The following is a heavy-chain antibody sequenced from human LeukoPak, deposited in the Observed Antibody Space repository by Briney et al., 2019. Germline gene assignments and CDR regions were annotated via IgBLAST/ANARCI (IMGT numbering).Heavy chain of an antibody. CDR2: IYYSGST. CDR1: GGSISSYY. Sequence: SETLSLTCTVSGGSISSYYWSWIRQPPGKGLEWIGYIYYSGSTNYNPSLKSRVTMSVDTSKNQFSLKLSSVTAADTAVYYCARDSGTAMAHFDYWGQGTLVTVSS. CDR3: ARDSGTAMAHFDY. J-gene: IGHJ4*02. V-gene: IGHV4-59*01. D-gene: IGHD5-18*01.